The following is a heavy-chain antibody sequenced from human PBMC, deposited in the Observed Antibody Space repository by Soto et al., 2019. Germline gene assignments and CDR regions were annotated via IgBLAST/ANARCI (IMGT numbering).Heavy chain of an antibody. V-gene: IGHV1-18*01. CDR3: TTDSYFTLKLVRFDY. J-gene: IGHJ4*01. CDR1: GYTFTSSG. Sequence: ASVKVSCKASGYTFTSSGISWVRQAPGQGLEWMGWISAYNGNTNYAQKIQGRVTMTTDTSTSTAYMELRSLRSDVTVVYYCTTDSYFTLKLVRFDYWGLGTLVTVSS. CDR2: ISAYNGNT. D-gene: IGHD3-22*01.